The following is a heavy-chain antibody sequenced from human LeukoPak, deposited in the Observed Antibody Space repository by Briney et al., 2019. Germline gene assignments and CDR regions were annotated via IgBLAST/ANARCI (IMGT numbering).Heavy chain of an antibody. CDR2: ISSSSSTI. V-gene: IGHV3-48*01. Sequence: GGSXRLSCAASGFTFSSYSMNWVRQAPGKGLEGVSYISSSSSTIYYADSVEGRFTISRDNAKNSLYLQMNSLRAEDTAVYYCASIQLWLHNYYMDVWGKGTTVTVSS. CDR3: ASIQLWLHNYYMDV. CDR1: GFTFSSYS. J-gene: IGHJ6*03. D-gene: IGHD5-18*01.